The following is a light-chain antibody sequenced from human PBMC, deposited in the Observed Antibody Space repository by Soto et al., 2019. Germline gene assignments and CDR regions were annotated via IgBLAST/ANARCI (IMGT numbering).Light chain of an antibody. CDR1: SSDVGGYNY. CDR3: CSYTSSTTYV. Sequence: QSALTQPASVSGAPGQSITISCTGTSSDVGGYNYVSWYQQHPGKAPKLMIYEVINRPSGVSNRFSGSKSGNTASLTISGLQAEDEADYYCCSYTSSTTYVFGTGTKVTVL. CDR2: EVI. V-gene: IGLV2-14*01. J-gene: IGLJ1*01.